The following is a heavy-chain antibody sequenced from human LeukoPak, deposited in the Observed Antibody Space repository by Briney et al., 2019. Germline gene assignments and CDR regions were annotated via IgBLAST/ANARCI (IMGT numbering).Heavy chain of an antibody. J-gene: IGHJ3*02. CDR2: IYYSGST. D-gene: IGHD5-24*01. CDR1: GGSISSYY. Sequence: SETLSLTCTVSGGSISSYYWSWIRQPPGKGLEWIWYIYYSGSTNYNPSLKSRVTISVDTSKNQFSLKLSSVTAADTAVYYCARGASLEWLQSRAFDIWGPGTMVTVSS. CDR3: ARGASLEWLQSRAFDI. V-gene: IGHV4-59*01.